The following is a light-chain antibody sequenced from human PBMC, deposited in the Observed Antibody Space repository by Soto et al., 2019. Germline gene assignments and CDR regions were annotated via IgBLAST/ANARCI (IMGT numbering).Light chain of an antibody. Sequence: ETVLTQSPAILSLSPGERATLSCRASPSVSSYLAWYQQKAGQAPRLLIYDASNRATGIPARFSGSGSGTDFTLTISSLEPEDFAVYYCQQRSNWPWTFGQGTKVEIK. CDR3: QQRSNWPWT. J-gene: IGKJ1*01. CDR1: PSVSSY. V-gene: IGKV3-11*01. CDR2: DAS.